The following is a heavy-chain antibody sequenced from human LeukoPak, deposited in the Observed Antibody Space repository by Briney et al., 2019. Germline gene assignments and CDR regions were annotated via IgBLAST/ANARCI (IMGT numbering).Heavy chain of an antibody. D-gene: IGHD2-21*02. CDR2: IIPIFGTA. CDR3: AREVVGCGGDCSNYYYYGMDV. CDR1: GGTFSSYA. Sequence: ASVKVSCKASGGTFSSYAISRVRQAPGQGLEWMGGIIPIFGTANYAQKFQGRVTITADESTSTAYMELSSLRSEDTAVYYCAREVVGCGGDCSNYYYYGMDVWGQGTTVTVSS. V-gene: IGHV1-69*13. J-gene: IGHJ6*02.